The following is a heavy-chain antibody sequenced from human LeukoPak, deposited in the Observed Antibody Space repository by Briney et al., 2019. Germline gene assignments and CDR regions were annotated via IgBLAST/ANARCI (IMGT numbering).Heavy chain of an antibody. CDR2: IYYSGST. V-gene: IGHV4-39*01. Sequence: SETLSLTCTVSGDSISSNTYYWGWIRQPPGKGLEWIGSIYYSGSTYYNPSLKSRVTISLDTSKNQFSLKLSSVTAADTAVYYCMRHGDYNTLGYWAGGQGTLLTVSS. D-gene: IGHD3-10*01. CDR3: MRHGDYNTLGYWA. J-gene: IGHJ4*02. CDR1: GDSISSNTYY.